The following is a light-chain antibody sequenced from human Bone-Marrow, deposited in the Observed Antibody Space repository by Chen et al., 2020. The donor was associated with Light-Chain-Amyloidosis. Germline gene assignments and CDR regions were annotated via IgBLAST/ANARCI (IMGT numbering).Light chain of an antibody. J-gene: IGKJ4*01. V-gene: IGKV3-20*01. CDR2: GSS. CDR1: QTISSNY. Sequence: EIVLTQSPGTLSLSPGEGANLSCRASQTISSNYLTWDQQKFGQAPRLLVYGSSSRATGIPDRFTGRGSGTDFTLTINRLGPEDFAMYYCQQYGTSPLTFGGGTKVDIK. CDR3: QQYGTSPLT.